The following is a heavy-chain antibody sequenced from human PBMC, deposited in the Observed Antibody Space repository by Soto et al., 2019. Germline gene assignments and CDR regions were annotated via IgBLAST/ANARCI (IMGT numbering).Heavy chain of an antibody. CDR2: ISMSGDTV. CDR1: GFTFSSYS. CDR3: TKGADYYESERVSPNSFDH. Sequence: EVQLVESGGGLIQPGGSQRLSCAASGFTFSSYSMNWVRQAPGKGLEWVSYISMSGDTVYYADSVRGRFTISRDNAKGSLYLQMSSLRDEDTAVYYCTKGADYYESERVSPNSFDHWGQGTLVTVTS. D-gene: IGHD3-10*01. V-gene: IGHV3-48*02. J-gene: IGHJ5*02.